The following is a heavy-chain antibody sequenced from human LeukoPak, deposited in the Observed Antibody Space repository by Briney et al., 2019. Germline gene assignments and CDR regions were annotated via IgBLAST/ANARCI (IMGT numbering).Heavy chain of an antibody. J-gene: IGHJ4*02. V-gene: IGHV3-21*06. Sequence: PGGSLRLSCAASGFTFSSHTMNWVRQAPGKGLEWVSSITNSGSNMFYADFVKGRFTISRDNAKNSLYLQMNSLRVEDTAVYYCVRRSSFDYWGRGTLVTVSS. CDR3: VRRSSFDY. CDR2: ITNSGSNM. CDR1: GFTFSSHT.